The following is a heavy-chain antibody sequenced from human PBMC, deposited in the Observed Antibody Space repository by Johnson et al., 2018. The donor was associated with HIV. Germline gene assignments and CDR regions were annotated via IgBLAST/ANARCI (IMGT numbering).Heavy chain of an antibody. CDR3: AKSSPAAARFRLGSAFDI. CDR2: IYSGGST. Sequence: VQLVESGGGLVQPGGSLRLSCAASGFTVSSNYMSWVRQAPGKGLEWVSVIYSGGSTYYADSVKGRFTISRDNTKNTLYLQMNSLRAEDTALYYCAKSSPAAARFRLGSAFDIWGQGTMVTVSS. CDR1: GFTVSSNY. J-gene: IGHJ3*02. V-gene: IGHV3-66*01. D-gene: IGHD6-6*01.